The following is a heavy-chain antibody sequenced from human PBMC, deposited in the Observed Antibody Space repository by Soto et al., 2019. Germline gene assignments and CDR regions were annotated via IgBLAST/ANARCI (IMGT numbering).Heavy chain of an antibody. Sequence: QVQLVESGGGVVQPGRSLRLSCAASGFTFSSYAMHWVRQAPGKGLEWVAVISYDGSNKYYADSVKGRFTISRDNSKNTLYLQMNSLRAEDTAVYYCARDREGYSYGYSYYGMDVWGQGTTVTVSS. J-gene: IGHJ6*02. CDR3: ARDREGYSYGYSYYGMDV. CDR1: GFTFSSYA. CDR2: ISYDGSNK. D-gene: IGHD5-18*01. V-gene: IGHV3-30-3*01.